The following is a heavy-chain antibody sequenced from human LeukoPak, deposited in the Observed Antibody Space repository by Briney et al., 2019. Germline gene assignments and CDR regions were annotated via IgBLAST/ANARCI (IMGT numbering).Heavy chain of an antibody. D-gene: IGHD6-13*01. V-gene: IGHV3-21*01. CDR1: GFTFSSYS. CDR3: ASPTGYSLALGAFDI. Sequence: GGSLRLSCAASGFTFSSYSMNWVRQAPGKGLEWVSSISSSSSYIYYADSVKGRFTISRDNAKNSLYLQMNSLRAEDTAVYYCASPTGYSLALGAFDIWGQGTMVTVSS. J-gene: IGHJ3*02. CDR2: ISSSSSYI.